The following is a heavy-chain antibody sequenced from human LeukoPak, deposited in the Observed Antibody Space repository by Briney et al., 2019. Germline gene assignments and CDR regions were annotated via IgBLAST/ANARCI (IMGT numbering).Heavy chain of an antibody. CDR1: GGSISSSSYY. Sequence: PSETLSRTCTVSGGSISSSSYYWGWIRQPPGKGLEWIGSIYYSGSTYYNPSLKSRVTISADTSKSQFSLKLSSVTAADTAIYYCARRTYYDTSGSHYFDYWGQGTLVTVSS. D-gene: IGHD3-22*01. J-gene: IGHJ4*02. CDR2: IYYSGST. V-gene: IGHV4-39*01. CDR3: ARRTYYDTSGSHYFDY.